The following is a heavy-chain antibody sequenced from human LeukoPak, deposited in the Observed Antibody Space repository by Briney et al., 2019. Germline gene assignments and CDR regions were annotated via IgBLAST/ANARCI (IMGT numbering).Heavy chain of an antibody. D-gene: IGHD3-10*01. CDR2: IESKTDGGTT. CDR3: TTYGSGRKFDY. Sequence: PGGSLRLSCAASGFTFSSYAIHWVRQAPGKGLEWVGRIESKTDGGTTDYAAPVKGRFTISRDDSTNTLYLQMNSLKSEDTAVYYCTTYGSGRKFDYWGQGILVTVSS. J-gene: IGHJ4*02. V-gene: IGHV3-15*04. CDR1: GFTFSSYA.